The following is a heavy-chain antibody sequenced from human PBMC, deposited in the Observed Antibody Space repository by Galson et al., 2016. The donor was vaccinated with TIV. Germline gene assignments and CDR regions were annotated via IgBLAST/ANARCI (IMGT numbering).Heavy chain of an antibody. CDR2: ISGGGGDI. D-gene: IGHD1-26*01. J-gene: IGHJ4*02. V-gene: IGHV3-23*01. Sequence: SLRLSCAASGFTFSSYAMSWVRQAPGKGLEWVSVISGGGGDIYYTDSVKGRFSISRDNAKNPLYLQMNSLRAEDMAVYYCARDPDPYVGAKPFDYWGQGTQVTVSS. CDR3: ARDPDPYVGAKPFDY. CDR1: GFTFSSYA.